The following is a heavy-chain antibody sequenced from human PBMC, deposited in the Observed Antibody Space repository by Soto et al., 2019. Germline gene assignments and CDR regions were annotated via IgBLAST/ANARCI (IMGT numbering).Heavy chain of an antibody. CDR2: IYSSGKT. V-gene: IGHV4-4*07. Sequence: NPSETLSLTCTVSGGSLNNYNWNWIRQSAGTGLEWIGRIYSSGKTYYNPSLKSRVTLSLDMLNNQISLKVTSVTAADTAMYYCARERTYQMFGDDALDFWGLGTKVTVSS. D-gene: IGHD2-2*01. CDR1: GGSLNNYN. J-gene: IGHJ3*01. CDR3: ARERTYQMFGDDALDF.